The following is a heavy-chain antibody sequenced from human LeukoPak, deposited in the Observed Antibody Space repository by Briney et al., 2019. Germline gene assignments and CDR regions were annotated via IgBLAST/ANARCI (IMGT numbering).Heavy chain of an antibody. D-gene: IGHD2-15*01. V-gene: IGHV4-59*11. Sequence: SETLSLTCTVSGGSISSHYWTWIRQSPVKGLEWIGDISNSGSTSHNPSLKSRVTISIDTSKNQFSLKLSSVTAADTAVYYCGRDALVGYFSYYYMDVWGKGTTVTVSS. CDR1: GGSISSHY. J-gene: IGHJ6*03. CDR2: ISNSGST. CDR3: GRDALVGYFSYYYMDV.